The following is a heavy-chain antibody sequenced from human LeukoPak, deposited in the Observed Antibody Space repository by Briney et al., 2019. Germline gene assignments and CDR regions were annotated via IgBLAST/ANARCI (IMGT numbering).Heavy chain of an antibody. CDR2: ISYDGSNK. CDR1: RFTFTSYG. V-gene: IGHV3-30*03. D-gene: IGHD5/OR15-5a*01. CDR3: AREFYVHRAFDM. Sequence: GGSLRLSCAASRFTFTSYGMHWVRQAPGKGLGWVAVISYDGSNKYYADSVKGRFTISRDNSKNTLYLQMNSLRAEDTAVYYCAREFYVHRAFDMWGQGTMVTVSS. J-gene: IGHJ3*02.